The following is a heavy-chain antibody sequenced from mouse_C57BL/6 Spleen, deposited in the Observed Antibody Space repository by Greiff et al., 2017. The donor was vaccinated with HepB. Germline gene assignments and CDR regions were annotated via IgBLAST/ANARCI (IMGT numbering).Heavy chain of an antibody. CDR2: IRNKANGYTT. Sequence: EVKLQESGGGLVQPGGSLSLSCAASGFTFTDYYMSWVRQPPGKALEWLGFIRNKANGYTTEYSASVKGRFTISRDNSQSILYLQMNALRAEDSATYYCARYKGYDDPWYFDVWGTGTTVTVSS. CDR3: ARYKGYDDPWYFDV. J-gene: IGHJ1*03. CDR1: GFTFTDYY. D-gene: IGHD2-14*01. V-gene: IGHV7-3*01.